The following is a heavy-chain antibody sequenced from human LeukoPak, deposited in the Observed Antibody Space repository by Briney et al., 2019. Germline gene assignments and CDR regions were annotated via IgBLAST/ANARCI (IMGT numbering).Heavy chain of an antibody. D-gene: IGHD6-19*01. J-gene: IGHJ4*02. CDR1: GFTFSSYS. Sequence: NSGGSLRLSCAASGFTFSSYSMNWVRQAPGKGLEWVSSISSSSSYIYYADSVKGRFTISRDNAKNSLYLQMNSLRAEDTAVYYCARESEPWPERYSFDYWGQGTLVTVSS. V-gene: IGHV3-21*04. CDR2: ISSSSSYI. CDR3: ARESEPWPERYSFDY.